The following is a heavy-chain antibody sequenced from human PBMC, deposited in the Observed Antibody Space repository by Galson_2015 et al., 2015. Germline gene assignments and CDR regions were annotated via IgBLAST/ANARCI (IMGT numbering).Heavy chain of an antibody. CDR2: INYSGSYI. Sequence: SLRLSCAASGFTFNYYTMNWVRQAPGKGLEWLSSINYSGSYIYYADSVQARFTISRDNAKNSLYLEMNSLRAEDTALYYCARDLGESGDLCWYFDRWGRGTLVTVSS. CDR1: GFTFNYYT. D-gene: IGHD3-16*01. V-gene: IGHV3-21*01. CDR3: ARDLGESGDLCWYFDR. J-gene: IGHJ2*01.